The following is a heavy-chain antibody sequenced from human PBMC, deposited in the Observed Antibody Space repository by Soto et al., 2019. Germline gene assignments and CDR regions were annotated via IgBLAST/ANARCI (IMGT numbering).Heavy chain of an antibody. Sequence: GGSLRLSCEVSGYTITDHYMTWIRQVPGKGLEWVSYISSDSVYINYVDSVRGRFTVSRDNAKNSLYLELNSLRAEDTATYHCATNIRLGFWGQGTQVTVSS. CDR2: ISSDSVYI. V-gene: IGHV3-11*06. J-gene: IGHJ4*02. CDR1: GYTITDHY. CDR3: ATNIRLGF. D-gene: IGHD3-16*01.